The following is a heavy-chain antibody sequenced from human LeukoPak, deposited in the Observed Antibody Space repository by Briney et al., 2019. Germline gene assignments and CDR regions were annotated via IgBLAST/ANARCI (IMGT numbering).Heavy chain of an antibody. CDR1: GYTFTGYF. Sequence: ASVKVSCKASGYTFTGYFIHWVRQAPGLGLEWMGRINPHSGATNFGQTFQGRVTMTRDTSTGTSYMELSRLRSDDTAVYYCARVGRDDFWSGYPYYFDYWGQGTLVTVSS. CDR2: INPHSGAT. V-gene: IGHV1-2*02. D-gene: IGHD3-3*01. J-gene: IGHJ4*02. CDR3: ARVGRDDFWSGYPYYFDY.